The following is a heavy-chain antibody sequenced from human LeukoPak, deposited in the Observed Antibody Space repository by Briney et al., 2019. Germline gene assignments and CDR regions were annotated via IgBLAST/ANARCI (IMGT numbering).Heavy chain of an antibody. CDR3: ARALMVWGVMGNWFFP. Sequence: ASVKVPCKASGYTFTSYGISWVRQAPGQGLDWMGWMSVYNGNTNYAQKFQGRVTMTTDTSTRTAYMELRSLRTDDTAVYSCARALMVWGVMGNWFFPWGQGTLCTVSS. V-gene: IGHV1-18*01. J-gene: IGHJ5*02. CDR2: MSVYNGNT. CDR1: GYTFTSYG. D-gene: IGHD3-10*01.